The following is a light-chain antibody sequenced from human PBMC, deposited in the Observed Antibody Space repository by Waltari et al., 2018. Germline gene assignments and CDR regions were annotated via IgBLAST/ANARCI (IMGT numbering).Light chain of an antibody. Sequence: QSALTQPPSASGSPGQSVAIPCTGTSSDVGGYKFVSWYQQHPGKPPQIMVYAVSKRPSGVPDGFAGSKSGNTASLTVSGIQAEDEADYYCTSYGDINNLVFGGGTKLTVL. CDR2: AVS. CDR1: SSDVGGYKF. CDR3: TSYGDINNLV. J-gene: IGLJ2*01. V-gene: IGLV2-8*01.